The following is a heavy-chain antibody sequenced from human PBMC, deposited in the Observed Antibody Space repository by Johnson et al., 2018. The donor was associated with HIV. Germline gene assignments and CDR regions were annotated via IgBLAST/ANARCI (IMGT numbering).Heavy chain of an antibody. CDR3: ARTRHYYEAFDI. Sequence: MQLVESGGGLVQPGRSLRLSCAASGFTVSSNYMSWVRQAPGKGLEWVSVLYSGGSTYYADSVKGRFTISRDNSKNTLYLQMNSLRAEDTAVYYCARTRHYYEAFDIWGQGTMVTVSS. CDR2: LYSGGST. D-gene: IGHD3-10*01. CDR1: GFTVSSNY. V-gene: IGHV3-66*02. J-gene: IGHJ3*02.